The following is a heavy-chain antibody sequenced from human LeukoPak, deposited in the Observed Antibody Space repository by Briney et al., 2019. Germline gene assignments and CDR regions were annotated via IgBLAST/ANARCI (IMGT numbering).Heavy chain of an antibody. CDR2: IWYDGSNK. CDR1: GFTFSSYG. Sequence: GRSLRLSCAASGFTFSSYGMHWVRQAPGKGLEWVAVIWYDGSNKYYADSVKGRFTISRDNSKNTLYLQMNSLRAEDTAVYYCARDPYYDFWSGADYYYYYMVVWGKGTTVTVSS. CDR3: ARDPYYDFWSGADYYYYYMVV. D-gene: IGHD3-3*01. J-gene: IGHJ6*03. V-gene: IGHV3-33*01.